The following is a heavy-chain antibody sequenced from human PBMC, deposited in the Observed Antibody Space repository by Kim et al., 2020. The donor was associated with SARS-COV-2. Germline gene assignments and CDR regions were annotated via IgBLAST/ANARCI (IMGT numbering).Heavy chain of an antibody. V-gene: IGHV4-59*13. CDR3: ARAWFDP. J-gene: IGHJ5*02. Sequence: SETLSLTCTVSGGSISSYYWSWIRQPPGKGLEWIGYIYYSGSTNYNPSLKSRVTISVDTSKNQFSLKLSSVTAADTAVYYCARAWFDPWGQGTLVTVSS. CDR2: IYYSGST. CDR1: GGSISSYY.